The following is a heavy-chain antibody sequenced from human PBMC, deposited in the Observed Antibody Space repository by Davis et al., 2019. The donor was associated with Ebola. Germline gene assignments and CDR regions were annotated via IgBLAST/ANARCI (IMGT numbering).Heavy chain of an antibody. CDR3: ARLEEWRGPKSAFDV. V-gene: IGHV4-59*01. CDR1: GVSTGSFY. CDR2: TSYSAS. D-gene: IGHD3-3*01. J-gene: IGHJ3*01. Sequence: SETLSLTCTISGVSTGSFYWTWIRQSPGKGLEWIGFTSYSASNANPSLKRRVDISMDTSKTQVSLKLASLTAADTAMYYCARLEEWRGPKSAFDVWGQGTFVIVSS.